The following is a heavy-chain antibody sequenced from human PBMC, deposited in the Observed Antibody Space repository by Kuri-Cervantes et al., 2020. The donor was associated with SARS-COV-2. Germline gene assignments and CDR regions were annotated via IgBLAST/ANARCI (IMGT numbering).Heavy chain of an antibody. J-gene: IGHJ3*02. CDR2: IYPGDSDT. CDR1: GYSFTSYW. CDR3: ARRMGNWVTTGEMAFDI. D-gene: IGHD3-22*01. Sequence: GESLKISCKGSGYSFTSYWIGWVRQMPGKGLEWMGIIYPGDSDTRYSPSFQGQVTISADKSISTAYLQWSSLKASDTAMYYCARRMGNWVTTGEMAFDIWGQGTMVTVSS. V-gene: IGHV5-51*01.